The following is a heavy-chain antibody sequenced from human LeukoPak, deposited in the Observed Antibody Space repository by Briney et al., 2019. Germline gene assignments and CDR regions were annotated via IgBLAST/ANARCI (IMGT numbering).Heavy chain of an antibody. V-gene: IGHV3-11*01. J-gene: IGHJ4*02. CDR1: GFTFSDYC. D-gene: IGHD3-22*01. CDR2: ISSSGSTI. CDR3: ARGTMIVVVTYDY. Sequence: GGSLRLSCAASGFTFSDYCMSWIRQAPGKGLAWVSYISSSGSTIYYADSVKGRFTISRDNAKNSLYLQMNSLRAEDTAVYYCARGTMIVVVTYDYWGQGTLVTVSS.